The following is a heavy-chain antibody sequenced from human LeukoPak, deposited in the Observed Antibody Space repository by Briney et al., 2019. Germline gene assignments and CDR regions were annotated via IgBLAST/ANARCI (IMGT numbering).Heavy chain of an antibody. V-gene: IGHV3-74*01. D-gene: IGHD3-10*01. CDR2: INSDGTNT. Sequence: GGSLRLSCAASGFTFSNYWMHWVRQAPGKGLVWVSRINSDGTNTTYADSVKGRFTISRDNSKNTLYLQMNSLRAEDTAVYYCARVFTMVRGVVDYWGQGTLVTVSS. J-gene: IGHJ4*02. CDR1: GFTFSNYW. CDR3: ARVFTMVRGVVDY.